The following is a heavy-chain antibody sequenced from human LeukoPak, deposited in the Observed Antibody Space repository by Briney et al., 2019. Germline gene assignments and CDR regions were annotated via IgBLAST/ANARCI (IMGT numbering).Heavy chain of an antibody. D-gene: IGHD3-22*01. V-gene: IGHV3-21*01. CDR2: ISSSSSYI. CDR1: GFTFSVCS. CDR3: ARLSYYYDSSGYYPYYFDY. Sequence: PGGSLRLSCAASGFTFSVCSMNWVRQAPGKGLEWVSSISSSSSYIYYADSVKGRFTISRDNAKNSLYLQMNSLRAEDTAVYYCARLSYYYDSSGYYPYYFDYWGQGTLVTVSS. J-gene: IGHJ4*02.